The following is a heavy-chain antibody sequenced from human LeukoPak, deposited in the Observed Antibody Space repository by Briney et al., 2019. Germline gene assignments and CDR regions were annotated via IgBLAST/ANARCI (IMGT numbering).Heavy chain of an antibody. J-gene: IGHJ4*02. D-gene: IGHD3-10*01. V-gene: IGHV1-24*01. CDR1: GYTLTELS. CDR3: ATNGITMVRGVTYGY. Sequence: ASVKVSCKVSGYTLTELSMHWVRRAPGKGLEWMGGFDPEDGETIYAQKFQGRVTMTEDTSTDTAYMELSSLRSEDTAVYYCATNGITMVRGVTYGYWGQGTLVTVSS. CDR2: FDPEDGET.